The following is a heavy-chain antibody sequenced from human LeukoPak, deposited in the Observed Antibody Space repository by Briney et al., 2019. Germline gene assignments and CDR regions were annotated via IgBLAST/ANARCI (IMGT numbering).Heavy chain of an antibody. D-gene: IGHD2-15*01. V-gene: IGHV1-69*04. J-gene: IGHJ6*02. CDR1: GGTFSSYA. Sequence: SVKVSCKASGGTFSSYAISWVRQAPGQGLEWMGRIIPILGIANYAQRFQGRVTITADKSTSTAYMELSSLRSEDTAVYYCASSGAYYYYGMDVWGQGTTVTVSS. CDR2: IIPILGIA. CDR3: ASSGAYYYYGMDV.